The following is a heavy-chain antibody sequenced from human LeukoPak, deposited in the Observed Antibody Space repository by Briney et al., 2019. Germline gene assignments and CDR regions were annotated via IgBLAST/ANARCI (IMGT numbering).Heavy chain of an antibody. CDR2: ISGSGGST. CDR1: GFTFSSYA. Sequence: GGSLRLSCAASGFTFSSYAMSWVRQAPGKGLEWVSAISGSGGSTYYADSVKGRFTISRDNSKNTLYLQMNSLRAEDTAVYYCAKEPPYYYGSGTNWFDPWGQGTLVTVSS. CDR3: AKEPPYYYGSGTNWFDP. V-gene: IGHV3-23*01. J-gene: IGHJ5*02. D-gene: IGHD3-10*01.